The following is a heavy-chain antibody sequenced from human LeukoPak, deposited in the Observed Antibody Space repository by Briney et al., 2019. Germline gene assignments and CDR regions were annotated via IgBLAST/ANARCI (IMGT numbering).Heavy chain of an antibody. CDR2: ISDSGGST. V-gene: IGHV3-23*01. Sequence: PGGSLRLSCAASGFTFSDYYMSWVRQAPGKGLEWVSAISDSGGSTYYTDSVKGRFTISRDNSKNTLYLQMNSLRAEDTAVYYCAKGEKTRPFGGVIDYWGQGTLVTVSS. CDR3: AKGEKTRPFGGVIDY. D-gene: IGHD3-16*02. CDR1: GFTFSDYY. J-gene: IGHJ4*02.